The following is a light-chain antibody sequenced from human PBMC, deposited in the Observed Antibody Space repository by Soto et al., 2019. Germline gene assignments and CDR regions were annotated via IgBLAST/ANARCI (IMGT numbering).Light chain of an antibody. CDR2: GAS. J-gene: IGKJ2*01. V-gene: IGKV3-15*01. CDR3: EQYNSGYT. CDR1: QSVSSK. Sequence: DMVMTQSPATMSVSPGARATLSSRARQSVSSKLAWYQHKPGQAPSLLICGASTRATGIPAMFSGSGSGTELTLTSRHLQFEDFAVYYWEQYNSGYTCGQGTKLEIK.